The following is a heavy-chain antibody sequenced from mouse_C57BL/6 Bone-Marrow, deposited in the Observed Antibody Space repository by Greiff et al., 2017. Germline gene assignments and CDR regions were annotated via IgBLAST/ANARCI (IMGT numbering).Heavy chain of an antibody. CDR2: IHPNSGSP. CDR3: ARRDYYYGSSEGYFDV. Sequence: VQLQQPGAELVKPGASVTLSCTASGYTFTSYWLHWVTPRPGQGLYLIVMIHPNSGSPNYTEKFKSKATLTVDKSSSTDYMQLSSLTSEDSAVYYCARRDYYYGSSEGYFDVWGTGTTVTVSS. V-gene: IGHV1-64*01. CDR1: GYTFTSYW. J-gene: IGHJ1*03. D-gene: IGHD1-1*01.